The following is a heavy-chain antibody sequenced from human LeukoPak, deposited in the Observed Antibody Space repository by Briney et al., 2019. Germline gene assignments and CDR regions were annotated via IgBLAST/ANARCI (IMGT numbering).Heavy chain of an antibody. CDR3: ARLGSYHDF. D-gene: IGHD1-26*01. Sequence: SETLSLTCTVSGASISHYYWSWIRQIPEKGLEWMGHIHTSGGSSPYPSLKSRLTMSIETSRNQFSLKLTSVTAADTAVYFCARLGSYHDFWGQGALVTVSS. CDR2: IHTSGGS. V-gene: IGHV4-4*09. J-gene: IGHJ4*02. CDR1: GASISHYY.